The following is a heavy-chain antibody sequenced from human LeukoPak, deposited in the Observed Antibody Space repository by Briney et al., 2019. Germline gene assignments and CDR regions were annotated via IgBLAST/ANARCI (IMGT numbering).Heavy chain of an antibody. Sequence: ASLKVSFQASVYTFTSYYMHWVRQAPGQGLEWVGIINRSSGSTSYAQKCQGRVTMTRDTSTGTVYMELSSLRSEDTAVYYCARGPVAVAVDYWGQGTLVTVSS. J-gene: IGHJ4*02. CDR3: ARGPVAVAVDY. CDR1: VYTFTSYY. V-gene: IGHV1-46*03. CDR2: INRSSGST. D-gene: IGHD6-19*01.